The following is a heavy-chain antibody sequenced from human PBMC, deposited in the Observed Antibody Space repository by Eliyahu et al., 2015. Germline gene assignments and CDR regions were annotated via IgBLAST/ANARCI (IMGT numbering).Heavy chain of an antibody. CDR3: ARDLTQWLALYYFDY. V-gene: IGHV3-48*02. D-gene: IGHD6-19*01. CDR1: GFTFXRYS. Sequence: EVQLVESGGGLVQPGGSLRLSCAASGFTFXRYSMNWVRQAPGKGLEWVSYISSSSSTIYYADSVKGRFTISRDNAKNSLYLQMNSLRDEDTAVYYCARDLTQWLALYYFDYWGQGTLVTVSS. CDR2: ISSSSSTI. J-gene: IGHJ4*02.